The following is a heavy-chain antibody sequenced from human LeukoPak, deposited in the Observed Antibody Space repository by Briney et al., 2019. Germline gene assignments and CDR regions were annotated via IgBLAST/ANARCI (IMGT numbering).Heavy chain of an antibody. CDR2: MSGSGGST. V-gene: IGHV3-23*01. CDR3: AKSSGTMVQGANWFDP. Sequence: GGSLRLSCAASGFTFSSYAMSWFRQAPGKGLEWVSAMSGSGGSTYYADSVKGRFTISRDNSKNALYLQMNSLRAEDTAVYYCAKSSGTMVQGANWFDPWGQGTLVTVSS. J-gene: IGHJ5*02. CDR1: GFTFSSYA. D-gene: IGHD3-10*01.